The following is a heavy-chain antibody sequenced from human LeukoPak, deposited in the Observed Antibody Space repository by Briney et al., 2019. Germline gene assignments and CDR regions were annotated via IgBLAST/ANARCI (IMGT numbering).Heavy chain of an antibody. CDR3: ARGPDFYDSSGYYPI. CDR1: GGSFRNYY. J-gene: IGHJ4*02. V-gene: IGHV4-34*01. D-gene: IGHD3-22*01. CDR2: INHSGST. Sequence: SETLSLTCAVYGGSFRNYYWSWIRQPPGKGLEWIGEINHSGSTKYNPSLKSRVTISVDRSKNQFSLKLSSVTAADTAVYYCARGPDFYDSSGYYPIWGQGTLVTVSS.